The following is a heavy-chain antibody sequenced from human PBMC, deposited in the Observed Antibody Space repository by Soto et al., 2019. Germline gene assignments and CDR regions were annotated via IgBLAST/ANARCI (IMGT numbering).Heavy chain of an antibody. Sequence: GASVKVSCKASGYTFTSYAMHWVRQAPGQRLEWMGWINAGNGNTKYSQKFQGRVTITRDTSASTAYMEPSSLRSEDTAVYYCARATYGPLRYYYYGMDVWGQGTTVTVSS. V-gene: IGHV1-3*01. D-gene: IGHD4-17*01. CDR2: INAGNGNT. CDR3: ARATYGPLRYYYYGMDV. J-gene: IGHJ6*02. CDR1: GYTFTSYA.